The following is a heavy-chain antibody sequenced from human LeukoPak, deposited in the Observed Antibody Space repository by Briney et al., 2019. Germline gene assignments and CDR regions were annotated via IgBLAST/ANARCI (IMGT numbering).Heavy chain of an antibody. V-gene: IGHV4-34*01. CDR2: INHSGST. CDR3: ARVPLYYDSSALDY. Sequence: PETLCLTCAVYGGSFSGYCGSWIREHPGKGVAWIGEINHSGSTNYNPSLKSRVTISVDTSKNQCSLKLSSVTAADTAVYYCARVPLYYDSSALDYWGQGTLVTVSS. CDR1: GGSFSGYC. D-gene: IGHD3-22*01. J-gene: IGHJ4*02.